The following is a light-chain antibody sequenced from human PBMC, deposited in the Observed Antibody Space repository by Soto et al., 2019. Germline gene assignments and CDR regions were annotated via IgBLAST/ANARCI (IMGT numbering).Light chain of an antibody. V-gene: IGKV2-28*01. Sequence: DIVMTQSPLSLPVTPGEPASISCRSSQSLLHTNGHIYLDWYLQKPGQSPQLLIFLGSNRASGVPDRFSGSVSGTEFTLKISRVEAGDVGVYYCMQALQTQYTFGQGTKLEIK. CDR3: MQALQTQYT. CDR2: LGS. J-gene: IGKJ2*01. CDR1: QSLLHTNGHIY.